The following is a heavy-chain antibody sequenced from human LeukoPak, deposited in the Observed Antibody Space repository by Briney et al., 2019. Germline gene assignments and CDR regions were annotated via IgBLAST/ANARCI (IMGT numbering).Heavy chain of an antibody. J-gene: IGHJ6*02. D-gene: IGHD3-9*01. CDR3: ARARLVGYGMDV. V-gene: IGHV1-46*01. CDR1: GYTFTSYY. Sequence: ASVKVSCKASGYTFTSYYMHWVRQAPGQGLEWMGIINPSGGSTSYAQKFQGRVTMTRDTSTSTVYMELSSLGSEDTAVYYCARARLVGYGMDVWGQGTTVTVSS. CDR2: INPSGGST.